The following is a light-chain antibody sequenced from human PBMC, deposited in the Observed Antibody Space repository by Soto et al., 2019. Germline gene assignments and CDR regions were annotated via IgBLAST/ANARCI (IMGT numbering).Light chain of an antibody. CDR3: QQYGSSSVT. Sequence: VLTQSPGTLSLSPGERATLSCRASQSVSSSYLAWYQQKPGQAPRLLIYGASSRATGIPDRFSGSGSGTDFTLTISRLEPEDFAVYYCQQYGSSSVTFGQGTRLEIK. V-gene: IGKV3-20*01. CDR1: QSVSSSY. CDR2: GAS. J-gene: IGKJ5*01.